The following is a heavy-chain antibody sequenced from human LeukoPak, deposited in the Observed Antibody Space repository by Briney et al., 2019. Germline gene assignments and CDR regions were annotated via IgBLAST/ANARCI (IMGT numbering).Heavy chain of an antibody. V-gene: IGHV4-59*12. CDR1: GGSISSYY. CDR2: IYYSGST. J-gene: IGHJ4*02. Sequence: SETLSLTCTVSGGSISSYYWSWIRQPPGKGLEWIGSIYYSGSTYYNPSLKSRVTISVDTSKNQFSLKLSSVTAADTAVYYCARSLGDYGHWGQGTLVTVSS. D-gene: IGHD4-17*01. CDR3: ARSLGDYGH.